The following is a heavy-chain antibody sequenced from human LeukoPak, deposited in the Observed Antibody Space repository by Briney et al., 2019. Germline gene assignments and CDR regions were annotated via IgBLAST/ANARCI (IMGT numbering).Heavy chain of an antibody. CDR2: IDPNSGGT. CDR1: GYTFTGYY. Sequence: ASVKVSCKASGYTFTGYYMHWVRQAPGQGLEWIGRIDPNSGGTNYAQKFQGRVTMTRDTSISTAYMELSRLRSDDTAVYYCARDRGLFKFGGVIAAIYWGQGTLVTVS. CDR3: ARDRGLFKFGGVIAAIY. D-gene: IGHD3-16*02. V-gene: IGHV1-2*06. J-gene: IGHJ4*02.